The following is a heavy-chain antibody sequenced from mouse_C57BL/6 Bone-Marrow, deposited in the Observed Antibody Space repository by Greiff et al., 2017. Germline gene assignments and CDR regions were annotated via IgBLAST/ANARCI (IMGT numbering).Heavy chain of an antibody. CDR1: GFTFSDYY. CDR2: INYDGSST. Sequence: EVKLMASEGGLVQPGSSMKLSCTASGFTFSDYYMAWVRQVLEKGLEWVANINYDGSSTYYLDSLKSRFIISRENAKNILYLQMSSMKSEDTATEYCARDRADGAMDYGGQGTAVTVSS. D-gene: IGHD3-3*01. V-gene: IGHV5-16*01. CDR3: ARDRADGAMDY. J-gene: IGHJ4*01.